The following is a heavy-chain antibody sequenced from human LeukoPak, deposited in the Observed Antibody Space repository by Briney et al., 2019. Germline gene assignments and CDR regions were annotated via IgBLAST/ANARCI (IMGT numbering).Heavy chain of an antibody. V-gene: IGHV3-23*01. CDR2: VSGSGGSK. Sequence: PGGSLRLSCAASGFTFSGYGMSWVRQTPGKGLEWVTAVSGSGGSKNYADSVRGRFTISRDNSKNALYLQMNSLRAEDTAVYYCARQSSDILTGYYRGPYYYYGMDVWGQGTTVTVSS. CDR1: GFTFSGYG. D-gene: IGHD3-9*01. J-gene: IGHJ6*02. CDR3: ARQSSDILTGYYRGPYYYYGMDV.